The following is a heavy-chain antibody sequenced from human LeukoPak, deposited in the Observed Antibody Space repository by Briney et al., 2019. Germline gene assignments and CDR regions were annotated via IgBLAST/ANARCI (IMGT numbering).Heavy chain of an antibody. CDR3: AAPVYYDILTVYYRYYYYYGMDV. D-gene: IGHD3-9*01. CDR1: GFTFSSYA. Sequence: GGSLRLSCAASGFTFSSYATSWVRQAPGKGLEWVSAISGSGGSTYYADSVKGRFTISRDNSKNTLYLQMNSLRAEDTAVYYCAAPVYYDILTVYYRYYYYYGMDVWGQGTTVTVSS. J-gene: IGHJ6*02. V-gene: IGHV3-23*01. CDR2: ISGSGGST.